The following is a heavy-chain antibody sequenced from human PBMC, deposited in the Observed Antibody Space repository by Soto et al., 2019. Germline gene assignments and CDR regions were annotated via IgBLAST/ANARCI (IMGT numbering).Heavy chain of an antibody. Sequence: GESLKISCEGSGYSFTSYWIAWVRQMPGKGLEWMGIIHPRDSDTRYNPSFQGQVTVSADKSISTAYVQWSSLKASDTAMYYCARLDNSGYYVYWGQGTLVTV. CDR3: ARLDNSGYYVY. D-gene: IGHD3-22*01. J-gene: IGHJ4*02. CDR2: IHPRDSDT. V-gene: IGHV5-51*01. CDR1: GYSFTSYW.